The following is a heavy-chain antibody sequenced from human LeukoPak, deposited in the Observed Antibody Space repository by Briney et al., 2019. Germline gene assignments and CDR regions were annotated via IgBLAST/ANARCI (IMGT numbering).Heavy chain of an antibody. D-gene: IGHD3-3*01. V-gene: IGHV1-2*02. J-gene: IGHJ6*03. CDR2: INPNSGGT. CDR1: GYTFTGYY. CDR3: ARDGIRFLEWLTEYYYYYMDV. Sequence: GASVKVSCKASGYTFTGYYMHWVRQAPGQGLEWMGWINPNSGGTNYAQKFQGRVTMTRDTSISTAYMELSRLRSDDTAVYYCARDGIRFLEWLTEYYYYYMDVWGKGTTVTVSS.